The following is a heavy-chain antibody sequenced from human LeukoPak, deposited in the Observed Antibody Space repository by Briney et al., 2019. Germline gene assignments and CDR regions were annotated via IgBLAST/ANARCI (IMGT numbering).Heavy chain of an antibody. V-gene: IGHV3-23*01. J-gene: IGHJ4*02. CDR3: AKGVVVAPDVTPFDY. CDR2: ISGRGASK. CDR1: GFTFNNYA. D-gene: IGHD2-2*01. Sequence: GGSLRLSCAVSGFTFNNYAMSWVRQAPGKGLEWVSGISGRGASKYYADSVKGRFTISRDNSKNTLYLQMNSLRAEDTAVYYCAKGVVVAPDVTPFDYWGQGTLVTVSS.